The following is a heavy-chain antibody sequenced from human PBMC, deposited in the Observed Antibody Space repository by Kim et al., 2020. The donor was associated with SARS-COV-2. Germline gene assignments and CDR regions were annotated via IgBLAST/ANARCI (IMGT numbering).Heavy chain of an antibody. CDR2: ISYDGSNK. Sequence: GGSLRLSCAASGFTFSSYAMHWVRQAPGKGLEWVAVISYDGSNKYYADSVKGRFTISRDNSKNKLYLQMNSLRAEDTAVYYCARDSLAYCGGDCDEFDY. V-gene: IGHV3-30*04. D-gene: IGHD2-21*02. J-gene: IGHJ4*01. CDR1: GFTFSSYA. CDR3: ARDSLAYCGGDCDEFDY.